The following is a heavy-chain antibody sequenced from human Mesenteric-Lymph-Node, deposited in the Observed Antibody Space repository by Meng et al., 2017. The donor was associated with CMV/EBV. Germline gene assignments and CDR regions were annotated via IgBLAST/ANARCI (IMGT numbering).Heavy chain of an antibody. CDR3: AREDLVLDTAMVWVYYYYGMDV. D-gene: IGHD5-18*01. CDR2: IKQDGSEK. V-gene: IGHV3-7*01. J-gene: IGHJ6*02. CDR1: GFTFSSYW. Sequence: GGPLRLSCAAAGFTFSSYWMSWVRQAPGKGLEWVANIKQDGSEKYYVDSVKGRFTISRDNAKNSLYLQMNSLRAEDTAVYYCAREDLVLDTAMVWVYYYYGMDVWGQGTTVTVSS.